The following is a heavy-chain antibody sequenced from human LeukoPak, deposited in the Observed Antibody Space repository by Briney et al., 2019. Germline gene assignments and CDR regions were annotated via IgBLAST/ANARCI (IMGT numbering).Heavy chain of an antibody. CDR1: GYTLTGYY. CDR2: ISPNIGAT. J-gene: IGHJ6*02. D-gene: IGHD1-7*01. V-gene: IGHV1-2*02. Sequence: ASVKASCKASGYTLTGYYMHSVRPAPGQRLECMGWISPNIGATNSAQKFQGRVTMTRDTSISTAYMELSRLRSDDTAVYYCARDVGSAAAPGNYRNYYYGMDVWGQGTTVTVSS. CDR3: ARDVGSAAAPGNYRNYYYGMDV.